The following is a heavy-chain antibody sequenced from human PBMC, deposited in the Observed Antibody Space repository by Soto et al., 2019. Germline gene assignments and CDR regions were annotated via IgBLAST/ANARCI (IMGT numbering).Heavy chain of an antibody. D-gene: IGHD3-10*01. Sequence: SGPTLVKPTQTLTLTCTFSGFSLSTSGVGVGWIRQPPGKALEWLALIYWNDDKRYSPSLKSRLTITKDTSKNQVVLTMTNMDPVDTATYYCAHNRWVRGVTYPEPFDYWGQGTLVTVSS. J-gene: IGHJ4*02. V-gene: IGHV2-5*01. CDR3: AHNRWVRGVTYPEPFDY. CDR2: IYWNDDK. CDR1: GFSLSTSGVG.